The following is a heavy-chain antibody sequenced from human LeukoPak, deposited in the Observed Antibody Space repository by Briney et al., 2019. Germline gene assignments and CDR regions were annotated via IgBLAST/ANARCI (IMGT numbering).Heavy chain of an antibody. CDR1: GFKFETYN. J-gene: IGHJ4*02. CDR2: ISSDGSYK. V-gene: IGHV3-30*04. Sequence: PGGSLRLSCAASGFKFETYNFNWVRQAPGKGLEWVAVISSDGSYKYYADSVKGRFTISRDNSKNTLYLRMNSLIPEDTAVYYCARQYISGQWYFDYWGQGTLVTVSS. CDR3: ARQYISGQWYFDY. D-gene: IGHD5-18*01.